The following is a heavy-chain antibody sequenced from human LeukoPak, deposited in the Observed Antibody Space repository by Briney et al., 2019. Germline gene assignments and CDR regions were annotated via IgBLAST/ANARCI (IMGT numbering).Heavy chain of an antibody. Sequence: GGSLRLSCAASGFTFSSYAMSWVRQAPGKGLEWVSTITGRTYYADTVKGRFTVSRDNSKNILYLQMSSLRADDTAVYYCAKAFRADDSCSYSAFDIWGQGTMVTVSS. V-gene: IGHV3-23*01. D-gene: IGHD2-2*01. CDR2: ITGRT. CDR1: GFTFSSYA. CDR3: AKAFRADDSCSYSAFDI. J-gene: IGHJ3*02.